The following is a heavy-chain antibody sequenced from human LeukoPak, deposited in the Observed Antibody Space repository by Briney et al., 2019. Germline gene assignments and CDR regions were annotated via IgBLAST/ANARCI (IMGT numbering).Heavy chain of an antibody. Sequence: GESLKISCKGSGYSFTSYWIGWVRQMPGKGLEWMGIIYPGDSDTRYSPSFQGQVTISADKSISTAYLQWSSLKASDTAMYYCARPLGRTYYYDSSGYETDYWGQGTLVTVSS. D-gene: IGHD3-22*01. CDR3: ARPLGRTYYYDSSGYETDY. CDR2: IYPGDSDT. CDR1: GYSFTSYW. V-gene: IGHV5-51*01. J-gene: IGHJ4*02.